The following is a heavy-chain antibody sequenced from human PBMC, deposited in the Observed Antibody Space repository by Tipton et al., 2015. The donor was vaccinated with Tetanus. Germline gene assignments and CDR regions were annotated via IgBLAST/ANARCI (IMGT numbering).Heavy chain of an antibody. CDR1: EFSFSSYA. V-gene: IGHV3-23*01. CDR3: ARLVSNAFDV. CDR2: IGGDGDGI. J-gene: IGHJ3*01. D-gene: IGHD3-9*01. Sequence: SLRLSCAASEFSFSSYAMTWVRQAPGKGLEWVSVIGGDGDGIQYADSVKGRFTISRDNAKNSLYLQMNSLRSEDTGIYYCARLVSNAFDVWGQGTVVTVSS.